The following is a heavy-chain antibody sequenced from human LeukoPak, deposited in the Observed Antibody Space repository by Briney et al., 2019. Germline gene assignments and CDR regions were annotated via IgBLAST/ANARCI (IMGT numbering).Heavy chain of an antibody. CDR1: GFTFSSYS. J-gene: IGHJ4*02. Sequence: GGSLRLSCAASGFTFSSYSMNWVRQAPGKGLEWVSSISSSSSYIYYADSVKGRFTISRDNAKNSLYLQMNSLRAEDTAVYYCARDAKSPITMMADYWGQGTLVTVSS. CDR3: ARDAKSPITMMADY. V-gene: IGHV3-21*01. D-gene: IGHD3-22*01. CDR2: ISSSSSYI.